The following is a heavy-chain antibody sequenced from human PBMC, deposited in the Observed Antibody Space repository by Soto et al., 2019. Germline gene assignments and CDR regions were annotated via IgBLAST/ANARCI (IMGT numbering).Heavy chain of an antibody. V-gene: IGHV3-7*01. D-gene: IGHD3-3*01. CDR1: GFTFSSYW. CDR2: IKQDGSEK. Sequence: GGSLRLSCAASGFTFSSYWMSWVRQAPGKGLEWVANIKQDGSEKYYVDSVKGRFTISRDNAKNSLYLQMNSLRAEDTAVYYCARVIGRYYDFWSGYYLGRYYYMDVWGKGTTVTVSS. J-gene: IGHJ6*03. CDR3: ARVIGRYYDFWSGYYLGRYYYMDV.